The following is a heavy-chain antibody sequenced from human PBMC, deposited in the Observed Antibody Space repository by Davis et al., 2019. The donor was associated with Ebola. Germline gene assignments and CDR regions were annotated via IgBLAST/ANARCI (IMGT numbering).Heavy chain of an antibody. J-gene: IGHJ4*02. CDR2: FDPEDGET. V-gene: IGHV1-24*01. Sequence: ASVKVSCKVSGYTLTELSMHWVRQAPGKGLEWMGGFDPEDGETIYAQKFQGRVTMTEDTSTDTAYMELSSLRSEDTAVYYCATAPRFLEGRGPDYWGQGTLVTVSS. CDR3: ATAPRFLEGRGPDY. D-gene: IGHD3-3*01. CDR1: GYTLTELS.